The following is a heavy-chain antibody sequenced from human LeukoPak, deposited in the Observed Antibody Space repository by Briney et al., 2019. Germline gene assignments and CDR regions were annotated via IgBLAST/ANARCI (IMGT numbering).Heavy chain of an antibody. V-gene: IGHV4-59*01. J-gene: IGHJ4*02. CDR3: ARDRGSSGNDYYFDY. D-gene: IGHD6-25*01. CDR1: GGSIGSYY. CDR2: IYNGGST. Sequence: SETLSLTCIVSGGSIGSYYWTWIRQPPGKGLEWIGNIYNGGSTNYNPSLKSRVTISADTSKNQFSLKVSSVTAADTAVYYCARDRGSSGNDYYFDYWGQGTLVTVSS.